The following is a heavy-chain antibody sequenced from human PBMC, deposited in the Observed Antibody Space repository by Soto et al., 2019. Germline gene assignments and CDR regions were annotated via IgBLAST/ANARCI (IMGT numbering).Heavy chain of an antibody. CDR2: MNPNSANT. Sequence: ASVTVSCKASGYTFTNYDISWVRRATGQGLEWMGWMNPNSANTGYAQKFQGRVSMTRDTSTNTAYMELSSLRSEDTAIYYCARMATSGTLNWFDPWGQGTLVTAPQ. CDR1: GYTFTNYD. J-gene: IGHJ5*02. V-gene: IGHV1-8*01. CDR3: ARMATSGTLNWFDP. D-gene: IGHD1-26*01.